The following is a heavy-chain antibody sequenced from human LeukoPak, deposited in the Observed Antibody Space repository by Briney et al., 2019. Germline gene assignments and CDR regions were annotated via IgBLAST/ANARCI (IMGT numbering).Heavy chain of an antibody. Sequence: GGSLRLSCAASRFTFSSYAMSWVRQAPGKGLEWVSYISSRDNTIYYADSVKGRFTISRDNAKNSLYLQMNSLRAEDTAVYYCARYSSGWRNWFDPWGQGTLVTVSS. J-gene: IGHJ5*02. CDR2: ISSRDNTI. CDR3: ARYSSGWRNWFDP. CDR1: RFTFSSYA. D-gene: IGHD6-19*01. V-gene: IGHV3-48*04.